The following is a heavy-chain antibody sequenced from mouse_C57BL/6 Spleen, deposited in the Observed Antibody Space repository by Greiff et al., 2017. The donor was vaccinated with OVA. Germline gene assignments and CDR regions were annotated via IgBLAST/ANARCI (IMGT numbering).Heavy chain of an antibody. V-gene: IGHV1-50*01. D-gene: IGHD3-2*02. CDR2: IDPSDSYT. Sequence: VQLQQPGAELVKPGASVKLSCKASGYTFTSYWMQWVKQRPGQGLEWIGEIDPSDSYTNYNQKFKGKATLTVDTSSSTAYMQLSSLTSEDSAVYYCARKEGAQGFAYWGQGTLVTVSA. CDR1: GYTFTSYW. CDR3: ARKEGAQGFAY. J-gene: IGHJ3*01.